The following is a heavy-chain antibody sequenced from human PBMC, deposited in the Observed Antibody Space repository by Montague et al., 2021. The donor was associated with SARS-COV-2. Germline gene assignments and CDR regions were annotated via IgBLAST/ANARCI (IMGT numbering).Heavy chain of an antibody. J-gene: IGHJ3*02. V-gene: IGHV6-1*01. CDR3: ASSGITLTGLDAFDI. D-gene: IGHD3-9*01. CDR2: TYYRSKWDS. Sequence: CAISGDSVSSKSVAWNWIRQSPSRGLEWLGRTYYRSKWDSDYAESVKRRLVITPDTSKNQVSLQLSSVIPEDTAVYFCASSGITLTGLDAFDIWGQGTTVTVSS. CDR1: GDSVSSKSVA.